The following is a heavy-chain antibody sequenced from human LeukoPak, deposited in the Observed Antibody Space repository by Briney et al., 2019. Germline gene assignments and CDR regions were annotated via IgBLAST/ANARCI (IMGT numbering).Heavy chain of an antibody. V-gene: IGHV3-23*01. CDR3: AKDRPCINDVCHGDFDY. Sequence: PGGSLRLSCAASGFTFSSYAMSWVRQAPGKGLEWVSPISGSGGSTYYADSVKGRFTISRDNSKNTLYLQMNSLRAEDTAVYYCAKDRPCINDVCHGDFDYWGQGTLVTVSS. D-gene: IGHD2-8*01. CDR1: GFTFSSYA. CDR2: ISGSGGST. J-gene: IGHJ4*02.